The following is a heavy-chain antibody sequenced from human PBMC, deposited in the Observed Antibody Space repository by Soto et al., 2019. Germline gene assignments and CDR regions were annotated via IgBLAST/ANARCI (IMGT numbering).Heavy chain of an antibody. CDR3: VRPYRYCSGGSCYWSPYYYYGMDV. J-gene: IGHJ6*02. CDR1: GFTVSSNY. D-gene: IGHD2-15*01. Sequence: GSLRLSCAASGFTVSSNYMSWVRQAPGKGLEWVSVIYSGGSTYYADSVKGRFTISRDNSKNTLYLQMNSLRAEDTAVYYCVRPYRYCSGGSCYWSPYYYYGMDVWGQGTTVTVSS. CDR2: IYSGGST. V-gene: IGHV3-66*04.